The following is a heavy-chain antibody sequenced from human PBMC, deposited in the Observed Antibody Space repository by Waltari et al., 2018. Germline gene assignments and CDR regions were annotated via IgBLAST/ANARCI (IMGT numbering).Heavy chain of an antibody. CDR3: APLSPPNMDV. V-gene: IGHV1-2*02. J-gene: IGHJ6*02. CDR2: INPNRGGT. Sequence: QVQLVQSGAEVKKPGASVKVSCKASGYTFTAYYMHWVRQAPGQGLEWMGWINPNRGGTNYAQKVQGSVTMTRDTSISTAYMELGRLSSDDTAVYYCAPLSPPNMDVWGRGTTVTVSS. CDR1: GYTFTAYY.